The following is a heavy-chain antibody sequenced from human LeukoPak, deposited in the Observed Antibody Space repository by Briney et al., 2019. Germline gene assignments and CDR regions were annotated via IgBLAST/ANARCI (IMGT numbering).Heavy chain of an antibody. D-gene: IGHD1-26*01. V-gene: IGHV4-38-2*02. Sequence: PSETLSLTCTVSGYSISSGYYWGWIRQPPGKGLEWIGSIYHSGSTYYNPSLKSRVTISVDTSKNQFPLKLSSVTAADTAVYYCARVPGSYYDYYYYYGMDVWGQGTTVTVSS. CDR2: IYHSGST. J-gene: IGHJ6*02. CDR3: ARVPGSYYDYYYYYGMDV. CDR1: GYSISSGYY.